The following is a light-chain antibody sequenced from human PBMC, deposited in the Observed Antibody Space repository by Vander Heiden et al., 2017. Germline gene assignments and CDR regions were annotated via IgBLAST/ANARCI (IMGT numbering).Light chain of an antibody. J-gene: IGKJ1*01. V-gene: IGKV1-5*03. CDR1: QSIDTY. Sequence: DIQMTRSPSTLSASVGDRVTITCRASQSIDTYLAWYQQKPGKAPKVLIYRASSLETGVPSRFSGSGSGTEFILTISRLQPDDFATYYCQQYNTYWSFGQGTKVEIK. CDR3: QQYNTYWS. CDR2: RAS.